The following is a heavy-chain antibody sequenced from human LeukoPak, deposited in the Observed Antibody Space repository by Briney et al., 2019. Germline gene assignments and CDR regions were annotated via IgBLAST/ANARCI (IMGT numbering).Heavy chain of an antibody. D-gene: IGHD6-13*01. J-gene: IGHJ4*02. CDR3: AKRIATTGPYFDY. CDR2: ISTSGGST. Sequence: GGSLRLSCAASGFTFGNYAMAWVRQAPGKGLEWVASISTSGGSTYYADSVKGRFTISRVNSRNTLYLQMNSLRAEDTAVYSCAKRIATTGPYFDYWGQGALVTVSS. CDR1: GFTFGNYA. V-gene: IGHV3-23*01.